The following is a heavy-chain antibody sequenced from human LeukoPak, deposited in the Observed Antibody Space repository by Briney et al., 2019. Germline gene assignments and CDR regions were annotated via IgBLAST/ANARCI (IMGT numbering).Heavy chain of an antibody. CDR1: GGSISSGGYY. J-gene: IGHJ4*02. CDR2: IYYSGST. Sequence: SETLSLTCTVSGGSISSGGYYWSWIRQHPGKGLEWIGYIYYSGSTCYNPSLKSRVTISVDTSKNQFSLKLSSVTAADTAVYYCARGNYDFWSGTTNYYFDYWGQGTLVTVSS. CDR3: ARGNYDFWSGTTNYYFDY. V-gene: IGHV4-31*02. D-gene: IGHD3-3*01.